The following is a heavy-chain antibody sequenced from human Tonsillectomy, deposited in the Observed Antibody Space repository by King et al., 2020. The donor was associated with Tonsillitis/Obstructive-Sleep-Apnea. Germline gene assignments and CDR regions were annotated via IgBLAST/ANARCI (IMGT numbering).Heavy chain of an antibody. J-gene: IGHJ4*02. D-gene: IGHD3-22*01. CDR2: ISAHNGHT. CDR1: GYIFTSYG. CDR3: ARDSMSHYYDSSAYYTFNY. Sequence: VQLVESGAEVKKPGASVKVSCKASGYIFTSYGISWVRQAPGQGLEWMAWISAHNGHTNYAQKLQGRVTMTTDASTSTAYMELRSLRSDDTAVYYCARDSMSHYYDSSAYYTFNYWGQGTLVTVSS. V-gene: IGHV1-18*01.